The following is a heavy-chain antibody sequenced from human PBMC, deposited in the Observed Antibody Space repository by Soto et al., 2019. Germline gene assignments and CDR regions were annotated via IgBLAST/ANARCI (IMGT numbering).Heavy chain of an antibody. V-gene: IGHV3-53*04. D-gene: IGHD3-10*01. J-gene: IGHJ4*02. Sequence: GGSLRLSCAASGFTVSSNYMSWVRQAPGKGLEWVSVIYSGGSTYYADSVKGRFTISRHNSKNTLYLQMNSLRAEDTAVYYCARVIYGSGSYIEDYWGQGTLVTVSS. CDR3: ARVIYGSGSYIEDY. CDR2: IYSGGST. CDR1: GFTVSSNY.